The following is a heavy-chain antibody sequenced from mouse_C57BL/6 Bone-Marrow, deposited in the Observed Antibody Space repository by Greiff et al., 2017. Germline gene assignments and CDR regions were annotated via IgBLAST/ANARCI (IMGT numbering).Heavy chain of an antibody. CDR3: EGEGGGGWLLLFDY. V-gene: IGHV5-4*01. D-gene: IGHD2-3*01. Sequence: EVHLVESGGGLVKPGGSLKLSCAASGFTFSSYAMSWVRQTPEKRLEWVATISEGGSYTDYPDNVKGRFTISRDNAKNNLYLQLSHLTSEDTALYYGEGEGGGGWLLLFDYWGQGTTLTVSS. CDR2: ISEGGSYT. J-gene: IGHJ2*01. CDR1: GFTFSSYA.